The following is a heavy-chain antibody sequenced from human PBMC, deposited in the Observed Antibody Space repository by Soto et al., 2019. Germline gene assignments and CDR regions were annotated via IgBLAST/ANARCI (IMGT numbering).Heavy chain of an antibody. V-gene: IGHV4-39*01. CDR1: GDSISNSRFY. D-gene: IGHD3-22*01. J-gene: IGHJ5*02. Sequence: SETLSLTCSVSGDSISNSRFYWAWIRKPPGEGLEWIGSIYHTGNAYYNPPLKSQVTIFVDTSKNQFSLKLTSVTAADTALYYCARDYFDSSDYTTNWFDPWGQGALVTVSS. CDR3: ARDYFDSSDYTTNWFDP. CDR2: IYHTGNA.